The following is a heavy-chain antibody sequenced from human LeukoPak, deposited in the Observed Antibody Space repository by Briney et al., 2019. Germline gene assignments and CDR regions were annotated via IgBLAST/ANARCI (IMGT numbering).Heavy chain of an antibody. J-gene: IGHJ5*02. V-gene: IGHV1-69*06. CDR1: RGTFISYA. CDR3: ARVDIVVVPAAHNWFDP. CDR2: IIPIFGTA. Sequence: ASVRVSFKASRGTFISYAISWVRQAPGQGLEWMGGIIPIFGTANYAQKFQGRVTITADKSTSTAYMELSSLRSEDTAVYYCARVDIVVVPAAHNWFDPWGQGTLVTVSS. D-gene: IGHD2-2*03.